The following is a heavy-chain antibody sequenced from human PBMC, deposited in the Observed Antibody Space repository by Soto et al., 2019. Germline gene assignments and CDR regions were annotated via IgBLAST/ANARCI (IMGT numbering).Heavy chain of an antibody. V-gene: IGHV3-33*01. Sequence: PGGSLRLSCAASGFTFSSYGMHWVRQAPGKGLEWVAVIWYDGSNKYYADSVKGRFTISRDNAKNSLYLQMNSLTAEDTAVYYCARETGYYIDYWGQGTLVTVSS. CDR3: ARETGYYIDY. CDR1: GFTFSSYG. CDR2: IWYDGSNK. J-gene: IGHJ4*02.